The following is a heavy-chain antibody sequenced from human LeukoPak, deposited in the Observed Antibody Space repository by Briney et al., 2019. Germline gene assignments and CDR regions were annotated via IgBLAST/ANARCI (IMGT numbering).Heavy chain of an antibody. V-gene: IGHV3-15*01. CDR2: IKSKADGETT. CDR1: GFPFSSAW. J-gene: IGHJ4*02. Sequence: PGGSLRLSCAASGFPFSSAWMSWIRQAPGKGLEWVGIIKSKADGETTDYAAPVKDRFTISRDDSNPTLHLQMNSLRAEDTAVYYCARGSSSWYTYYFDYWGQGTLVTVSS. CDR3: ARGSSSWYTYYFDY. D-gene: IGHD6-13*01.